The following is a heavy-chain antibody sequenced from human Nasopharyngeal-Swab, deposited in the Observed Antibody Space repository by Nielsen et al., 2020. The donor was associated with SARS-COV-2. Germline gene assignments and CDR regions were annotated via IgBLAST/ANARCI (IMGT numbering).Heavy chain of an antibody. CDR3: AKGGYSGYDPLGMDV. D-gene: IGHD5-12*01. J-gene: IGHJ6*02. Sequence: VRQAPGKGLEWGAVISYDGGNKYYADSVKGRFTISRDNSKNTLYLQMNSLRAEDTAVYYCAKGGYSGYDPLGMDVWGQGTTVTVSS. V-gene: IGHV3-30*18. CDR2: ISYDGGNK.